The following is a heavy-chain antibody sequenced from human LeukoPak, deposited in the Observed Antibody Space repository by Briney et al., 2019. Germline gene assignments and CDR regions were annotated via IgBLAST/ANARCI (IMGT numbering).Heavy chain of an antibody. J-gene: IGHJ6*02. V-gene: IGHV4-59*01. CDR2: IYYSGST. CDR1: GGSISSYY. D-gene: IGHD6-13*01. Sequence: SETLSLTCTVSGGSISSYYWSWIRQPPGKGLEWLGYIYYSGSTNYNPSLKSRVTISVDTSKNQFSPKLSSVTAADTAVYYCARAGYSSSWDYYYYYGMDVWGQGTTVTVSS. CDR3: ARAGYSSSWDYYYYYGMDV.